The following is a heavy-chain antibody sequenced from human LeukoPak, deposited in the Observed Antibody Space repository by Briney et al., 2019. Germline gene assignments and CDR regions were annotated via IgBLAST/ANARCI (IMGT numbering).Heavy chain of an antibody. CDR3: ANAAEIVLGKAYWFYWV. Sequence: GGSLRFSCAASGFALSGYAISWVRQAPGKGLEWVSGISGSGGSTYSADSVKGRFTISRDSSKTTLYRQINSLRAEATTVYYCANAAEIVLGKAYWFYWVWGRGTLVTVSS. CDR2: ISGSGGST. V-gene: IGHV3-23*01. D-gene: IGHD2-8*02. J-gene: IGHJ2*01. CDR1: GFALSGYA.